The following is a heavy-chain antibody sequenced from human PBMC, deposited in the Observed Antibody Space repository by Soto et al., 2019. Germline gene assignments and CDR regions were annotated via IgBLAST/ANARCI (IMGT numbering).Heavy chain of an antibody. Sequence: GGPLRLSCAASGFTFSSYAMSWVRQAPGKGLEWVWAISGSGSRTYYADSVKGRFTFSRDNSKKTLYLQMNSLRAEDTAVYFCAKGTYRDYVYWDHAFDIWGQGTMVTVSS. J-gene: IGHJ3*02. CDR1: GFTFSSYA. CDR3: AKGTYRDYVYWDHAFDI. CDR2: ISGSGSRT. V-gene: IGHV3-23*01. D-gene: IGHD4-17*01.